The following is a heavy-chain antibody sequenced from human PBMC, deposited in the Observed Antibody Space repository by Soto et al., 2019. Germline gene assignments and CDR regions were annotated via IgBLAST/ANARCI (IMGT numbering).Heavy chain of an antibody. D-gene: IGHD5-18*01. Sequence: EVQLVASGGGLVQPGRSLRLSCAASGFTFDDYAMHWVRQAPGKGLEWVSGISWNSGSIGYADSVKGRFTISRDNAKNSLYLQMNSLRAEDTALYYCAKDKAPRGPNGYDYWGQGTLVTVSS. CDR3: AKDKAPRGPNGYDY. V-gene: IGHV3-9*01. CDR2: ISWNSGSI. CDR1: GFTFDDYA. J-gene: IGHJ4*02.